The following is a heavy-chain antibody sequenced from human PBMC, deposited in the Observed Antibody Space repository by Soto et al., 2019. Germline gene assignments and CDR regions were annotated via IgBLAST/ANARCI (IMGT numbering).Heavy chain of an antibody. CDR1: GYTFTGYY. D-gene: IGHD3-22*01. J-gene: IGHJ4*02. V-gene: IGHV1-2*02. CDR3: ARVVDYYDSSGYYPYYFDY. Sequence: GASVKVSCKASGYTFTGYYMHWVRQAPGQGLEWMGWINPNSGGTNYAQKFQGRVTMTRDTSISTAYMELSRLRSDDTAVYYCARVVDYYDSSGYYPYYFDYWGQGTLVTVSS. CDR2: INPNSGGT.